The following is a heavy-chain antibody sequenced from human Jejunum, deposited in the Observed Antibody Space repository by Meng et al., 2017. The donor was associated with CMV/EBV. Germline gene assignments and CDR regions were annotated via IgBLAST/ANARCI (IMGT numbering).Heavy chain of an antibody. D-gene: IGHD5-18*01. Sequence: QVQWWQSWAEVKKPGPSVKCSCKASGLTFSVYYMHWVRQVRGQGLEWMGWVNAISGATRYAQKFQGRVAMTRDTSTSTVYLDVSGLKSDDTATYYCARAGRDTAYREFDFWGQGTLVTVSS. V-gene: IGHV1-2*02. J-gene: IGHJ5*01. CDR2: VNAISGAT. CDR1: GLTFSVYY. CDR3: ARAGRDTAYREFDF.